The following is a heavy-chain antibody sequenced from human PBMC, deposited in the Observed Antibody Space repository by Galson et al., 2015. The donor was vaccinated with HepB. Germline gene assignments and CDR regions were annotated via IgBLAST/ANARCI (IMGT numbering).Heavy chain of an antibody. CDR3: AKSIVVVPAVYYYYYYGMDV. CDR1: GFTFSSYG. D-gene: IGHD2-2*01. CDR2: ISYDGSNN. V-gene: IGHV3-30*18. Sequence: SLRLSCAASGFTFSSYGMHWVRQAPGKGLEWVAVISYDGSNNYYADSVKGRFTISRDNSKNTLYLQMNSLRAEDTAVYYCAKSIVVVPAVYYYYYYGMDVWGQGTTVTVSS. J-gene: IGHJ6*02.